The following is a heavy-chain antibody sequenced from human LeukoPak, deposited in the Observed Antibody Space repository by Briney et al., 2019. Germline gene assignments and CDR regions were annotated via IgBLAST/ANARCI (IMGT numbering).Heavy chain of an antibody. CDR3: ARGRSPKYSRAPWYYFDF. V-gene: IGHV3-23*01. J-gene: IGHJ4*02. Sequence: GGSLRLSCAVSGFTFSGYAMTWVRQAPGKGLEWVSSIGGSVASTYYADSVKGRFTISGDNSKNTLYLQMNSLRTEDTAMYYCARGRSPKYSRAPWYYFDFWGQGTLVTVSS. D-gene: IGHD6-13*01. CDR2: IGGSVAST. CDR1: GFTFSGYA.